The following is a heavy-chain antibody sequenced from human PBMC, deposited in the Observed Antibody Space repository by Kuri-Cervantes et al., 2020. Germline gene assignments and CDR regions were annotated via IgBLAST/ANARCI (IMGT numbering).Heavy chain of an antibody. CDR2: IKQDGSEK. CDR1: GFTCSSYW. J-gene: IGHJ5*02. Sequence: GGSLKLSCAASGFTCSSYWMSWVRQAPGKGLEWVANIKQDGSEKYYADSVKGRFTISRDNSKNTLYLQMNSLRAEDTAVYYCARDNYGSGSYFLIGGRGFDPWGQGILVTVSS. D-gene: IGHD3-10*01. CDR3: ARDNYGSGSYFLIGGRGFDP. V-gene: IGHV3-7*01.